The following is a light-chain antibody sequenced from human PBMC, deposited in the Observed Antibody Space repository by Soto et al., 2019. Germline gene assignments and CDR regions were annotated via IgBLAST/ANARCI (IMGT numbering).Light chain of an antibody. Sequence: EIVLTQSPGTLSLSPGKRATLSCRASQSVSSSYLAWYQQKPGQAPRLLIYGASSRATGIPDRFSGSGSGTDFTLTISRLEPEDFAVYYCQQYGSSPGTFGPGTKVDFK. CDR1: QSVSSSY. V-gene: IGKV3-20*01. CDR3: QQYGSSPGT. CDR2: GAS. J-gene: IGKJ3*01.